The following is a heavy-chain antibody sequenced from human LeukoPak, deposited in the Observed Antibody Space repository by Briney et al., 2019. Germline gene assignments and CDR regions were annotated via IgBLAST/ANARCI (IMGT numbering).Heavy chain of an antibody. D-gene: IGHD3-9*01. V-gene: IGHV1-2*02. CDR2: INPNSGGT. Sequence: ASVKVSCKASGYTFTGYYMHWVRQAPGQGLEWMGWINPNSGGTNYAQKLQGRVTMTRDTSISTAYMELSRLRSDDTAVYYCASYDILTGYYTYWGQGTLVTVSS. CDR1: GYTFTGYY. J-gene: IGHJ4*02. CDR3: ASYDILTGYYTY.